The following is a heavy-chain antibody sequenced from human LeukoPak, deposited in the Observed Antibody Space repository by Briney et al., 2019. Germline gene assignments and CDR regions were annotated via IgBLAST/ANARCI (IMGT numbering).Heavy chain of an antibody. V-gene: IGHV1-69*13. Sequence: ASVKVSCKAFGYTFTGYYIHWVRQAPGQGLEWMGWIIPIFGTANYAQKFQGRVTIPADESTSTAYMELSSLRSEDTAVYYCARNSVDTTFDYWGQGTLVTVSS. D-gene: IGHD5-18*01. CDR1: GYTFTGYY. CDR3: ARNSVDTTFDY. CDR2: IIPIFGTA. J-gene: IGHJ4*02.